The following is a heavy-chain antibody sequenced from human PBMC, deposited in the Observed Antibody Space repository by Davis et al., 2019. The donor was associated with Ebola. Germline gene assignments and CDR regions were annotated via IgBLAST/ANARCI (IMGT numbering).Heavy chain of an antibody. CDR1: GFTFSSYS. CDR3: ARSSCGGDCYAFRYYYYYGMDV. Sequence: GGSLRLSCAASGFTFSSYSMNWVRQAPGKGLEWVANIKQDGSEKYYADSVKGRFTTSRDNAKNSLYLQMNSLRAEDTAVYYCARSSCGGDCYAFRYYYYYGMDVWGQGTTVTVSS. D-gene: IGHD2-21*01. CDR2: IKQDGSEK. J-gene: IGHJ6*02. V-gene: IGHV3-7*01.